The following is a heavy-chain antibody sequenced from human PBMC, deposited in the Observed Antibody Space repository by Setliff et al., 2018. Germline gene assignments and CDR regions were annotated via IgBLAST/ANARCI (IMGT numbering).Heavy chain of an antibody. V-gene: IGHV4-61*09. J-gene: IGHJ4*02. CDR3: ARGRAGHSGH. CDR1: GGSISNTYYY. CDR2: IYTSWST. D-gene: IGHD6-19*01. Sequence: TLSLTCTVSGGSISNTYYYWSWIRQPAGQGLEWIGQIYTSWSTNYNPSLKSRVTISVDTSKNQFSLKLSSVTAADTAVYYCARGRAGHSGHWGQGTLVTVSS.